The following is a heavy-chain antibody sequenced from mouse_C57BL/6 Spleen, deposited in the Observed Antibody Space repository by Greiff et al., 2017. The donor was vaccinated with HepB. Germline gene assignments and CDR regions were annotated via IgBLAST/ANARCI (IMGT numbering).Heavy chain of an antibody. J-gene: IGHJ3*01. CDR2: IDPEDGDT. V-gene: IGHV14-1*01. Sequence: EVQLQQSGAELVRPGASVKLSCTASGFNIKDYYMHWVKQRPEQGLEWIGRIDPEDGDTEYSPKFQGKATMTADTSSNPAYLQLSSLTSEDTAVYYCPPPSYYYRSSPWGQGTLVTVSA. D-gene: IGHD1-1*01. CDR1: GFNIKDYY. CDR3: PPPSYYYRSSP.